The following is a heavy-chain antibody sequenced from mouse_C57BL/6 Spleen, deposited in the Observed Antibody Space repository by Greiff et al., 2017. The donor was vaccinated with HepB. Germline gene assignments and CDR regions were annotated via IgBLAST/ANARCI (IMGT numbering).Heavy chain of an antibody. CDR1: GYAFSSSW. Sequence: VKLQESGPELVKPGASVKISCKASGYAFSSSWMNWVKQRPGKGLEWIGRIYPGDGDTNYNGKFKGKATLTADKSSSTAYMQLSSLTSEDSAVYFCARGMGYGNLFDYWGQGTTLTVSS. CDR3: ARGMGYGNLFDY. J-gene: IGHJ2*01. CDR2: IYPGDGDT. V-gene: IGHV1-82*01. D-gene: IGHD2-10*02.